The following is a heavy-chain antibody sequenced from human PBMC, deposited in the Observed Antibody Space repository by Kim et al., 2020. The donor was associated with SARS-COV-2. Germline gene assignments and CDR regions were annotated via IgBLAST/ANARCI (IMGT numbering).Heavy chain of an antibody. J-gene: IGHJ4*02. CDR3: ARGGEVSRPSGSYGDC. CDR2: INSDGTST. Sequence: GGSLRLSCAASGFTFSSHWMLWVRQAPGKGLVWVSRINSDGTSTTYADSVKGRFTISRDNAKNTLYLQMNSLRAEDTAVYYCARGGEVSRPSGSYGDCWGQGTLVTASS. D-gene: IGHD1-26*01. CDR1: GFTFSSHW. V-gene: IGHV3-74*01.